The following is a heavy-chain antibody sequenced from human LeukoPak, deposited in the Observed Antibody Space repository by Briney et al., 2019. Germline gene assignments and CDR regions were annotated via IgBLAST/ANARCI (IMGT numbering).Heavy chain of an antibody. D-gene: IGHD5-24*01. CDR2: ISYDGSNK. Sequence: GGSLRLSCAASGFTFSSYAMHWVRQAPGKGLEWVAVISYDGSNKYYADSVKGRFTISRDNSKNTLYLQMNSLRAEDMAVYYCARDHPQEMASLYWGQGTLVTVSS. J-gene: IGHJ4*02. CDR1: GFTFSSYA. CDR3: ARDHPQEMASLY. V-gene: IGHV3-30*14.